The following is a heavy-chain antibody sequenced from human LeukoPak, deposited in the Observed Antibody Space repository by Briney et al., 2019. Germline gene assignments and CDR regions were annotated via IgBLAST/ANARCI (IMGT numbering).Heavy chain of an antibody. CDR2: VYHSERT. CDR1: GSYVSRYY. D-gene: IGHD2-21*01. Sequence: PSETLSLICTVSGSYVSRYYWRRMRQSPGKGLEWIGYVYHSERTNYTPDLKSRVTISLDTSENQFSLKLSSATAADTAVYYCAREANSPTARYWYFDLCGRGTQVTVSS. V-gene: IGHV4-59*02. CDR3: AREANSPTARYWYFDL. J-gene: IGHJ2*01.